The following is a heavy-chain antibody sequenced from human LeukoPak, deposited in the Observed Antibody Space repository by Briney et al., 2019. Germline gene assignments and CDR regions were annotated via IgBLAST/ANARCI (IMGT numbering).Heavy chain of an antibody. CDR3: AKEVLADWYFDL. CDR1: GFTFSSYA. CDR2: ISGGGGST. D-gene: IGHD4/OR15-4a*01. J-gene: IGHJ2*01. V-gene: IGHV3-23*01. Sequence: GGSLRLSCVASGFTFSSYAMSWVRQAPGKGLEWVSAISGGGGSTYYADSVKSRFTISRDNSKNTLYLQMSSLRAEDTAVYYCAKEVLADWYFDLWGRGTLVTVSS.